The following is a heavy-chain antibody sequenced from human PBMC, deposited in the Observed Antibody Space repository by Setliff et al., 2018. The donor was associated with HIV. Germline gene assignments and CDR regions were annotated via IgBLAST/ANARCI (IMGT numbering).Heavy chain of an antibody. J-gene: IGHJ4*02. D-gene: IGHD1-26*01. CDR1: GGSFSGYY. Sequence: PSETLSLTCAVYGGSFSGYYWSWIRQSPGKGLEWIGETNHSGSTNYNPSLKSRVTISIDTSKRQFSLKLSSVTAADTAVYYCALGWSYLGLWGQGTLVTVSS. V-gene: IGHV4-34*01. CDR3: ALGWSYLGL. CDR2: TNHSGST.